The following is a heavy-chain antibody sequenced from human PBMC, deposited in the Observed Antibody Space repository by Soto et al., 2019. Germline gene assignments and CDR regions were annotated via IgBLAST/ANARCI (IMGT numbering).Heavy chain of an antibody. CDR1: GFTFISYA. CDR3: AKVGSHSGSHYDAFDI. CDR2: ISGSADRT. Sequence: EVQLLESGGGSVQPGGSLRLSCAASGFTFISYAMNWVRQAPGKGLEWVSAISGSADRTYYADSVKGRFTISRNNSNKILHLRINSLRAEDTAVYYCAKVGSHSGSHYDAFDIWGQGTMVTVSS. V-gene: IGHV3-23*01. J-gene: IGHJ3*02. D-gene: IGHD1-26*01.